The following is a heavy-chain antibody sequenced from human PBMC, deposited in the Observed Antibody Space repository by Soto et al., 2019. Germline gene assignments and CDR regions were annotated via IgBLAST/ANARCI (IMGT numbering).Heavy chain of an antibody. D-gene: IGHD5-12*01. CDR3: AKGPIVATSNWFDP. CDR1: GFTFSSYA. Sequence: VQLLESGGGLVQPGGSLRLACEVSGFTFSSYAMSWVRQAPGKGLEWVAAISGTGVSAQYADSVKGRFTISRDNSKNTLYLQMNSLRAEDTAVYYCAKGPIVATSNWFDPWGQGTLVTVSS. J-gene: IGHJ5*02. V-gene: IGHV3-23*01. CDR2: ISGTGVSA.